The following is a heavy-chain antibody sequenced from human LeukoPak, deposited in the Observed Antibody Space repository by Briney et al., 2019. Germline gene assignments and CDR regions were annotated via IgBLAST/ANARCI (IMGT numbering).Heavy chain of an antibody. CDR2: ISCNSGSI. J-gene: IGHJ4*02. Sequence: DRSLRLSCAASGFTFDDYAMHWVRQAPGKGLEWVSGISCNSGSIGYADSVKGRFTISRDNAKNSLYLQMNSLRAEDTALYYCAKAPYSSSSPLDYWGQGTLVTVSS. V-gene: IGHV3-9*01. CDR1: GFTFDDYA. CDR3: AKAPYSSSSPLDY. D-gene: IGHD6-6*01.